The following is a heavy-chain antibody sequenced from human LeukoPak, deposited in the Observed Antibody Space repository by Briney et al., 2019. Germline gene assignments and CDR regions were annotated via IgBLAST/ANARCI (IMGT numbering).Heavy chain of an antibody. CDR1: GVSISSYY. Sequence: ASETLSLTCTVSGVSISSYYWNWMRQPPGKGLEWVGYLYYSGSTNYNPSLKSRVTISVDTSKNQFSLKLSSVTAADTAVYYCARGTRLLWFGELQYFDYWGQGTLVTVSS. V-gene: IGHV4-59*01. D-gene: IGHD3-10*01. J-gene: IGHJ4*02. CDR2: LYYSGST. CDR3: ARGTRLLWFGELQYFDY.